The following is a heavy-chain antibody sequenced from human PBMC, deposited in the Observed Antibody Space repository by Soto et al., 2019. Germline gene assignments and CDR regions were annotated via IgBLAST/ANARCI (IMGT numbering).Heavy chain of an antibody. J-gene: IGHJ6*03. CDR3: ARRFRVVTKNVRRDDTYYYYMDV. D-gene: IGHD3-3*01. V-gene: IGHV3-33*01. CDR1: GFAFSSYF. CDR2: IWYDGSNK. Sequence: GGSLILSCAAAGFAFSSYFMHWVRQAPGKGLEGVAGIWYDGSNKYYADSVKGRFTISRDNSKNTLYLQMNSLRAEDTAVYYCARRFRVVTKNVRRDDTYYYYMDVWGKGTTVTVSS.